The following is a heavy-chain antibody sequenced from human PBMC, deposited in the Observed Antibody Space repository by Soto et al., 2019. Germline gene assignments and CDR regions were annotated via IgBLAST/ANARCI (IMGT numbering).Heavy chain of an antibody. CDR3: AGGLYCSSTSCYRDYYYYYGMDV. CDR1: GGTFSSYA. Sequence: ASVKVSCKASGGTFSSYAISWVRQAPGQGLEWMGGIIPIFGTANYAQKFQGRVTITADESTSTAYMELSSLRSEDTAVYYCAGGLYCSSTSCYRDYYYYYGMDVWGQGTTVTVSS. D-gene: IGHD2-2*02. J-gene: IGHJ6*02. CDR2: IIPIFGTA. V-gene: IGHV1-69*13.